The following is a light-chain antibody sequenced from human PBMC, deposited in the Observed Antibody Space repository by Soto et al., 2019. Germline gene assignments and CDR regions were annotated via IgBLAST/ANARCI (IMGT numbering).Light chain of an antibody. J-gene: IGLJ2*01. Sequence: QLVLTQPPSASGTPGQRVTISCSGSNYNIGSKSVYWYQQFPGTAPKLLIYRNNQRPSGVPDRFSGSKSGTSASLAISDLRSEDEADYYCASWDASVGGPAFGGGTKLTVL. CDR2: RNN. CDR1: NYNIGSKS. CDR3: ASWDASVGGPA. V-gene: IGLV1-47*01.